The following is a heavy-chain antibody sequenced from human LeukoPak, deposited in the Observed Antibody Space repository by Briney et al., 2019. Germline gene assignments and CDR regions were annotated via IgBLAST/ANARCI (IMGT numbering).Heavy chain of an antibody. Sequence: SETLSLTCTVSGGSISSSSYYWGWIRQPPGKGLEWIGSIYYSGSTYYNPSLKSRVTISVDTSKNQFSLKLSSVTAADTAVYYCARKAIVVVPAAIYNWFDPWGQGTLVTVSS. CDR1: GGSISSSSYY. CDR2: IYYSGST. CDR3: ARKAIVVVPAAIYNWFDP. J-gene: IGHJ5*02. D-gene: IGHD2-2*02. V-gene: IGHV4-39*07.